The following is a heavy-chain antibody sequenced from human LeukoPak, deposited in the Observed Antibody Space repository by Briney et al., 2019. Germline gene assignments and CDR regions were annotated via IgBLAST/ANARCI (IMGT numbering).Heavy chain of an antibody. CDR3: ARVEGQIFGVVIGPNWFDP. CDR2: MNPNSGNT. V-gene: IGHV1-8*01. Sequence: ASVKISCKASGYTFTSYDINWVRQATGPGLEWMGWMNPNSGNTGYAQKFQGRVTMTRNTSISTAYMELSSLRSEDTAVYYCARVEGQIFGVVIGPNWFDPWGQGTLVTVSS. D-gene: IGHD3-3*01. CDR1: GYTFTSYD. J-gene: IGHJ5*02.